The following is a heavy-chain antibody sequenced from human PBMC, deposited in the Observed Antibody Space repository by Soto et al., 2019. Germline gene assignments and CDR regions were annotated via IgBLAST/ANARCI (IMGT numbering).Heavy chain of an antibody. D-gene: IGHD3-22*01. V-gene: IGHV1-69*13. CDR3: ARDNSSDSSGYYNSDLGYYFDY. J-gene: IGHJ4*02. Sequence: SVKVSCKASGGLYSSYALSWVRQAPGQGLEWLGGIIPLFGTTSYARKFQGRVTITADELTTTAYMELSSLTSEDTAIYYCARDNSSDSSGYYNSDLGYYFDYWGQGTQATVSS. CDR2: IIPLFGTT. CDR1: GGLYSSYA.